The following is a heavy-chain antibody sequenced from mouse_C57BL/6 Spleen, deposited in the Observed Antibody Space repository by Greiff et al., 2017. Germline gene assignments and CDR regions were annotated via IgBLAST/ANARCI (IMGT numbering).Heavy chain of an antibody. Sequence: VQLQQSGPVLVKPGASVKMSCKASGYTFTDYYMNWVKQSHGKSLEWIGVINPYNGGTSYNQKFKGKATLTVDKSSSTAYMELNSLTSEDSAVYYCASSYDGSWDFDVWGTGTTVTVSS. CDR1: GYTFTDYY. CDR2: INPYNGGT. CDR3: ASSYDGSWDFDV. D-gene: IGHD2-3*01. V-gene: IGHV1-19*01. J-gene: IGHJ1*03.